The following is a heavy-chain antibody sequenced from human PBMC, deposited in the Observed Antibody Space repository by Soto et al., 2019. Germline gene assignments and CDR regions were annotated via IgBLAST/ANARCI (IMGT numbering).Heavy chain of an antibody. CDR2: IYYSGST. D-gene: IGHD7-27*01. Sequence: SEILSLTCTVSGGSISSYYWSWIRQPPGKGPEWIGYIYYSGSTNYNPSLKSRVTISVDTSKNQFSLKLSSVTAADTAVYYCARRWGRTFDYWGQGTLVTAPQ. J-gene: IGHJ4*02. CDR3: ARRWGRTFDY. V-gene: IGHV4-59*08. CDR1: GGSISSYY.